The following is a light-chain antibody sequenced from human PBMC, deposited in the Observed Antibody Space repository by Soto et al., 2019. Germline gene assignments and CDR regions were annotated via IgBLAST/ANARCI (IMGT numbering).Light chain of an antibody. Sequence: QSALTQPASVSGSPGQSITISCTGTSSDVGGYNYVSWYQQHPGKAPKLMIYDVSNRPSGVSNRFSGSKSGNTASLTISGLQAEDEADYYCSSYTSESTHVVFGGGTPLTVL. CDR2: DVS. CDR3: SSYTSESTHVV. J-gene: IGLJ2*01. V-gene: IGLV2-14*03. CDR1: SSDVGGYNY.